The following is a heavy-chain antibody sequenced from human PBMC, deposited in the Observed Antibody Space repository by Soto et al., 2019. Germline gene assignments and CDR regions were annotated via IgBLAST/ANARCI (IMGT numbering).Heavy chain of an antibody. D-gene: IGHD3-22*01. J-gene: IGHJ4*02. CDR3: ATTPYDRTSY. CDR2: ISTGSSTI. Sequence: GGSLRLSCAASGFTFSRNSMNWVRQAPGKGLEWLSYISTGSSTIYYADSVKGRFTISRDNAKNSLYLQMNGLRDEDTAIYYCATTPYDRTSYWGQGTLVTVSS. V-gene: IGHV3-48*02. CDR1: GFTFSRNS.